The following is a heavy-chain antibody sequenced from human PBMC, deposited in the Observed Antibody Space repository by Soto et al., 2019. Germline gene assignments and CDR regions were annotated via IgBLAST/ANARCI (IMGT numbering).Heavy chain of an antibody. J-gene: IGHJ4*02. CDR3: AREGHYDYVWGSYRPYYFDY. CDR1: GYTFTSYG. CDR2: ISAYNGNT. V-gene: IGHV1-18*01. Sequence: ASVKVSCKASGYTFTSYGISWVRQAPGQGLELMGWISAYNGNTNYAQKLQGRVTMTTDTSTSTAYMELRSLRSDDTAVYYCAREGHYDYVWGSYRPYYFDYWGQGTLVTVYS. D-gene: IGHD3-16*02.